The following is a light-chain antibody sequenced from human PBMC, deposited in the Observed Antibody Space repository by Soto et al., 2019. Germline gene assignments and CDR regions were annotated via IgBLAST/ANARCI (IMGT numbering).Light chain of an antibody. Sequence: QSVLTQPPSVSAAPGQKVSISCSGSSSNIGKTYVYWYQQLPGTAPKLLIYDNNKRPSGIPDRFSGSKSGTAATLGITGLQTGEEAVYYCGTWDYSLSAGEFAEGTRLTAL. CDR1: SSNIGKTY. CDR2: DNN. J-gene: IGLJ2*01. CDR3: GTWDYSLSAGE. V-gene: IGLV1-51*01.